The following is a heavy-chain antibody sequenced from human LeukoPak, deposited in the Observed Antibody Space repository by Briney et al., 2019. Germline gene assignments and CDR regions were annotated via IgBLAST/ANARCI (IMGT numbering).Heavy chain of an antibody. Sequence: ASVKVSCKASGYSFTGYYIHWVRQAPGQGLDWMGWINPNNGATKYAQKFQGRVTMTRGTSISRAYMELTRLRSDDTAVYYCARGSETYYDFWSGSSFDYWGQGTLVTVSS. CDR2: INPNNGAT. CDR3: ARGSETYYDFWSGSSFDY. V-gene: IGHV1-2*02. CDR1: GYSFTGYY. D-gene: IGHD3-3*01. J-gene: IGHJ4*02.